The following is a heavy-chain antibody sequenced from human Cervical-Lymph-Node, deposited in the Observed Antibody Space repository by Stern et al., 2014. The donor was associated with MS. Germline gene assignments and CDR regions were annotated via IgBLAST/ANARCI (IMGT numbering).Heavy chain of an antibody. CDR3: AKSLNFEIEAFDV. J-gene: IGHJ3*01. Sequence: QVQLVESGSEVMTPGSSVKLSCKASGGPFSTYTIAWVRQAPGQGLEWIGRIIPIVGIANNAQKFQGRVAITADRSTSTAYLALSGLTSEDTAVYYCAKSLNFEIEAFDVWGQGTMLSVSA. CDR2: IIPIVGIA. V-gene: IGHV1-69*09. CDR1: GGPFSTYT. D-gene: IGHD1-1*01.